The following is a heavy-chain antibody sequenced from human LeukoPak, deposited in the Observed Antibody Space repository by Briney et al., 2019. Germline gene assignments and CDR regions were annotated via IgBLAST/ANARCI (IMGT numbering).Heavy chain of an antibody. J-gene: IGHJ4*02. CDR1: GFTFSDYT. Sequence: GGSLRLSCAASGFTFSDYTMHWVRQAPGKGLEWVAVISYDGSQKYYADSVTGRFTISRDNSKNTVFLQMNSLRGEDTAVFFCARAYSSSWHYFDDWGQGTLVTVSS. CDR3: ARAYSSSWHYFDD. CDR2: ISYDGSQK. V-gene: IGHV3-30*04. D-gene: IGHD6-13*01.